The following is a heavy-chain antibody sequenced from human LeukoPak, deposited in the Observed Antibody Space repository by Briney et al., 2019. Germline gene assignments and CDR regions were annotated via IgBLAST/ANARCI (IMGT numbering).Heavy chain of an antibody. V-gene: IGHV4-34*01. CDR3: ARGREIRY. CDR2: INHSGSP. D-gene: IGHD5-18*01. J-gene: IGHJ4*02. Sequence: SETLSLTCAVYGGSFSGYYWSWIREPPGKGLEWMREINHSGSPHHNPPLKSRVTISSHTSKHQFSLKLSSMTGAATTRYYCARGREIRYWGQGTLDTVSS. CDR1: GGSFSGYY.